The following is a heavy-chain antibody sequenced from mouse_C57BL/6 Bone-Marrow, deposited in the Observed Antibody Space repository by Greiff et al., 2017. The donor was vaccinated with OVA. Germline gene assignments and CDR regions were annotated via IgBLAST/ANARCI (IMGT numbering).Heavy chain of an antibody. CDR1: GFTFSDYY. CDR3: ARYAPYAMDY. CDR2: ISNGGGST. J-gene: IGHJ4*01. V-gene: IGHV5-12*01. Sequence: DVHLVESGGGLVQPGGSLKLSCAASGFTFSDYYMYWVRQTPEKRLEWVAYISNGGGSTYYPDTVKGRFTISRDNAKNTLYLQMSRLKSEDTAMYYCARYAPYAMDYWGQGTSVTVSS. D-gene: IGHD6-5*01.